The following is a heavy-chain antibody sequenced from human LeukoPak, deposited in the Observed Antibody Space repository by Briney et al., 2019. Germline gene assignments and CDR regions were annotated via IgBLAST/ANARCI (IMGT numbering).Heavy chain of an antibody. Sequence: SETLSLTCTVSGGSINNYFWNWIRQPPGRGLEWIGYIYYTGSSSYSPSLKSRVTISVDTSKNQFSLKLTSVTTADTAIYFCARGGIPTQNWFDPWGQGTPVTVSS. J-gene: IGHJ5*02. D-gene: IGHD2-15*01. CDR2: IYYTGSS. CDR3: ARGGIPTQNWFDP. V-gene: IGHV4-59*01. CDR1: GGSINNYF.